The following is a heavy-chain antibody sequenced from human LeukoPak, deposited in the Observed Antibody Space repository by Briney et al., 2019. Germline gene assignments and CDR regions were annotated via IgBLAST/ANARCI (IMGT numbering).Heavy chain of an antibody. CDR3: ARGTYGYSYAFDI. CDR2: IYSGGST. V-gene: IGHV3-66*01. D-gene: IGHD6-13*01. Sequence: GGSLRLSCAASGFTFSSNYMSWVRQAPGKGLEWVSVIYSGGSTYYADSVKGRFTISRDNSKNTLYLQMNSLRAEDTAVYYCARGTYGYSYAFDIWGQGTMVTVSS. CDR1: GFTFSSNY. J-gene: IGHJ3*02.